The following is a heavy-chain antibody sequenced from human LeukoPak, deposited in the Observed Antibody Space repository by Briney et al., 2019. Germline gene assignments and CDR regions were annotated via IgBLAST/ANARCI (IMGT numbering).Heavy chain of an antibody. CDR2: INPNSGGS. CDR3: ARVHEWLVRTYSFDY. CDR1: GYTFTGYY. V-gene: IGHV1-2*02. D-gene: IGHD6-19*01. Sequence: ASVKVSCKASGYTFTGYYMHWVRQAPGQGLEWMGWINPNSGGSNYAQKFQGRVTMTRDTSISTAYMELSRLRSDDTAVYYCARVHEWLVRTYSFDYWRQGTLVTVSS. J-gene: IGHJ4*02.